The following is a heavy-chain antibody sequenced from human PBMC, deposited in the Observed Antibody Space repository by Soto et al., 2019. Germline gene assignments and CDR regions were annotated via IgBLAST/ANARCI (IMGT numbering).Heavy chain of an antibody. CDR3: ARWRSSSWHYYYYYGMDV. J-gene: IGHJ6*02. CDR1: GGSFSGYY. V-gene: IGHV4-34*01. CDR2: INHSGST. D-gene: IGHD6-13*01. Sequence: SETLSLTCAVYGGSFSGYYWSWIRQPPGKGLEWIGEINHSGSTNYNPSLKSRVTISVDTSKNQFSLKLSSVTAADMAVYYCARWRSSSWHYYYYYGMDVWGQGTTVTVSS.